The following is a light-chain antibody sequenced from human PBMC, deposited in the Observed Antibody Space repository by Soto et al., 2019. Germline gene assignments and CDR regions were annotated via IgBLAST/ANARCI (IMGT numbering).Light chain of an antibody. V-gene: IGLV2-11*01. Sequence: QSVLTQPRSVSGSPGQSVTISCTGTSSDVGAYNYVSWYQQHPGKAPTLMFSDVSKCPSGVPDRFSGSKSGNTASLTISGFQSEDAADYYCCSYAGYSDVFGTWTKLTVL. CDR1: SSDVGAYNY. J-gene: IGLJ1*01. CDR3: CSYAGYSDV. CDR2: DVS.